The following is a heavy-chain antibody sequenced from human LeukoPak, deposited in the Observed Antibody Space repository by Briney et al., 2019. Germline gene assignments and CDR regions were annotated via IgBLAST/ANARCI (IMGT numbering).Heavy chain of an antibody. CDR1: GGSISSSSYY. Sequence: SETLSLTCTVSGGSISSSSYYWGWIRQPPGKGLEWIGSIYYSGSTYYNPSLKSRVTISVDTSKNQFSLKLSSVTAADTAVYYCARRAGDIVVVPAATLYNWFDPWGQGTLVTVSS. CDR2: IYYSGST. D-gene: IGHD2-2*01. V-gene: IGHV4-39*01. CDR3: ARRAGDIVVVPAATLYNWFDP. J-gene: IGHJ5*02.